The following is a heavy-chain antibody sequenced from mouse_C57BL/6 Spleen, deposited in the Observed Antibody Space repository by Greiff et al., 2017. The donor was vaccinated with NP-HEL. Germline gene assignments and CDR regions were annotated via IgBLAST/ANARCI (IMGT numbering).Heavy chain of an antibody. CDR3: ARVGEYDYRTSFAY. J-gene: IGHJ3*01. CDR2: INPSSGYT. Sequence: QVQLQQSGAELARPGASVKMSCKASGYTFTSYTMHWVKQRPGQGLEWIGYINPSSGYTKYNQKFKDKATLTADKSSSTAYMQLSSLTSEDSAVYYCARVGEYDYRTSFAYWGQGTLVTVSA. D-gene: IGHD2-4*01. CDR1: GYTFTSYT. V-gene: IGHV1-4*01.